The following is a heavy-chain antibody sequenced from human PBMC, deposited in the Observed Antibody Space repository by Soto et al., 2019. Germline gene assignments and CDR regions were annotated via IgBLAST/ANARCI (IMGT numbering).Heavy chain of an antibody. CDR3: ARERKYQVLSWYWFDP. V-gene: IGHV6-1*01. J-gene: IGHJ5*02. CDR2: TYYKSEWYF. D-gene: IGHD2-2*01. CDR1: GDSVSSNSAA. Sequence: PSQPLSLTCGISGDSVSSNSAAWSWIRQSPSRGLEWLGRTYYKSEWYFVYAVSVKSRITINPDTSKNQFSLQLNSVTPEDTAVYYCARERKYQVLSWYWFDPWGQGTLVTVSS.